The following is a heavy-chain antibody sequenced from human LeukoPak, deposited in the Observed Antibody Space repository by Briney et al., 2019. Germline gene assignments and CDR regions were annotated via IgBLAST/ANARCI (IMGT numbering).Heavy chain of an antibody. V-gene: IGHV3-7*01. J-gene: IGHJ3*02. CDR2: IKQDGSEK. CDR3: ARVMVRGVHDAFDI. Sequence: GGSLRLSCAASGFTFFNYWMSWVRQAPGKGLEWVANIKQDGSEKYYVDSVKGRFTISRDNAKNPLYLQMNSLRAEDTAVYYCARVMVRGVHDAFDIWGQGTMVTVSS. CDR1: GFTFFNYW. D-gene: IGHD3-10*01.